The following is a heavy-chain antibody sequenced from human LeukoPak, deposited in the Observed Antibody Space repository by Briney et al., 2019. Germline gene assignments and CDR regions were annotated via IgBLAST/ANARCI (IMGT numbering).Heavy chain of an antibody. CDR1: DYTFIKYG. V-gene: IGHV1-8*01. CDR3: F. D-gene: IGHD6-13*01. Sequence: ASVKVSCKASDYTFIKYGVIWVRQATGQGLEWMGWMNPNSGKTGSAQKFQGRLTMTKNTSTSTAYYCARGRPGPAGAGTYDFWGQGTLITVSS. J-gene: IGHJ4*02. CDR2: MNPNSGKT.